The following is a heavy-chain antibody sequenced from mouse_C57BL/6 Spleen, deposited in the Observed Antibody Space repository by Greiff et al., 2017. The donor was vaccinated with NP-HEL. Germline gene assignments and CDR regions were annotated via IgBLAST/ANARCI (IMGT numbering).Heavy chain of an antibody. CDR2: IDPSASYT. J-gene: IGHJ1*03. Sequence: QVHVKQPGAELVMPGASVKLSCKASGYTFTSYWMHWVKQRPGQGLEWIGEIDPSASYTNYNQKFKGKSTLTVDKSSSTAYMQLSSLTSEDSAVYYCARDYYGSSPHWYFDVWGTGTTVTVSS. CDR3: ARDYYGSSPHWYFDV. D-gene: IGHD1-1*01. CDR1: GYTFTSYW. V-gene: IGHV1-69*01.